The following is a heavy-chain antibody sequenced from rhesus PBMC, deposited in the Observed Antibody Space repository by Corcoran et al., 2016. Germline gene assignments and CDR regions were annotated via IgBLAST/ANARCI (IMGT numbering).Heavy chain of an antibody. CDR1: GYSISSGYG. V-gene: IGHV4-127*01. CDR2: ISYSGSS. J-gene: IGHJ4*01. D-gene: IGHD4-23*01. CDR3: ARDTVTTPGDY. Sequence: QVQLQESGPGLVKPSETLSLTCAVSGYSISSGYGWRWIRQPPGKGLEWIGYISYSGSSYYTPSFKSRVTISIDTSKNQFSLKLSSVTAADTAVYYCARDTVTTPGDYWGQGVLVTVSS.